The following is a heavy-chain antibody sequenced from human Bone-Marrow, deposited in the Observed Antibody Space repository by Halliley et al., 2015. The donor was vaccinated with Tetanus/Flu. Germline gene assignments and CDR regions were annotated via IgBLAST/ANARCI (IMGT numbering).Heavy chain of an antibody. D-gene: IGHD2-21*02. V-gene: IGHV4-31*03. J-gene: IGHJ4*02. Sequence: TLSLTCTVSGGSISSGDYYWSWIRQHPGKGLEWIGNIFYSGSTYYNPSLKSRLTISVDTSKNQSSLKLSSVTAADTAVYYCARAIVVLTANYFDYWGQGTLVSVAS. CDR3: ARAIVVLTANYFDY. CDR2: IFYSGST. CDR1: GGSISSGDYY.